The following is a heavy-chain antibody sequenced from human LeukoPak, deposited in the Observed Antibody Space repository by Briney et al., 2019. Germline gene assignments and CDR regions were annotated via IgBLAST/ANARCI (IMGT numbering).Heavy chain of an antibody. CDR1: GGTFSSYA. CDR2: IIPIFGTA. Sequence: GASVKVSCKASGGTFSSYAISWVRQAPGQGLEWMGGIIPIFGTANYAQKFQGRVTITTDESTSTAYMELSSLRSEDTAVYYCARGGNQQLRFDPWGQGTLVTVSS. D-gene: IGHD4-23*01. CDR3: ARGGNQQLRFDP. V-gene: IGHV1-69*05. J-gene: IGHJ5*02.